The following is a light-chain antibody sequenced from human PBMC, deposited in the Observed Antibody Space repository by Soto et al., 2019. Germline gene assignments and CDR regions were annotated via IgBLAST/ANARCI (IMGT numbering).Light chain of an antibody. Sequence: DIQLTQSRSFLSASVGDRVTITCRASQGISSDLAWYQQKPGKAPKLLIYAASTLQSGVPSRFSGSASGTEFTLTISSLQPEAFATYYCQQLNSYPLTFGGGTKVEIK. CDR3: QQLNSYPLT. J-gene: IGKJ4*01. CDR1: QGISSD. V-gene: IGKV1-9*01. CDR2: AAS.